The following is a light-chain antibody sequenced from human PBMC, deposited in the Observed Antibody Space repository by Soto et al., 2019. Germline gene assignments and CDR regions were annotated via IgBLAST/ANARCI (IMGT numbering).Light chain of an antibody. Sequence: DIQMTQSPSSLSASVGDRVTITCQASQDISNYLNWYQHKLGKAPKLLIYDASNLETGVQSRFSGSGSGTDFTFTISSLQPEDIATYYCQQYSHLITFGQGTRLEI. CDR1: QDISNY. CDR3: QQYSHLIT. J-gene: IGKJ5*01. CDR2: DAS. V-gene: IGKV1-33*01.